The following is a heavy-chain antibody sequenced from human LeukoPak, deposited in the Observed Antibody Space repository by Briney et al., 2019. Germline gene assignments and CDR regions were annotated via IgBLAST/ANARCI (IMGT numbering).Heavy chain of an antibody. CDR3: AKDPRYFDWLLPSYYFDY. CDR1: GFTFSSYG. V-gene: IGHV3-30*18. D-gene: IGHD3-9*01. J-gene: IGHJ4*02. Sequence: GGSLRLSCAASGFTFSSYGMHWVRQAPGKGLEWVAVISYDGSNKYYADSVKGRFTISRDNSKNTLYLQMNSLRAEDTAVYYCAKDPRYFDWLLPSYYFDYWGQGTLVTVSS. CDR2: ISYDGSNK.